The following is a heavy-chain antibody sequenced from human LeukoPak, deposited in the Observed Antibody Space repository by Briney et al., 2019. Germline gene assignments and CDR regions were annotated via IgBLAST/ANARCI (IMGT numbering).Heavy chain of an antibody. CDR1: GYTFTSYA. CDR2: INAGNGNT. D-gene: IGHD2-15*01. J-gene: IGHJ5*02. V-gene: IGHV1-3*01. Sequence: GASVKISCKASGYTFTSYAMHWVRQAPGQRLEWMGWINAGNGNTKYSQKFQGRVTITRDTSASTAYMELSSLRSENTAVYYCARDPTVQDIVVVVAARENWFDPWGQGTLVTVSS. CDR3: ARDPTVQDIVVVVAARENWFDP.